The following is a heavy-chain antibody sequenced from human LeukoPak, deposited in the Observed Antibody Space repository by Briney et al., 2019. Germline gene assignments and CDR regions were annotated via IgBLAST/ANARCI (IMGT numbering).Heavy chain of an antibody. CDR1: GFTFSSYA. CDR2: ISYDGSNK. J-gene: IGHJ4*02. Sequence: PGGSLRLSCAASGFTFSSYAMHWVRQAPGKGLEWVAVISYDGSNKYYADSVKGRFTISRDNSKNTLYLQMNSLRAEDTAVYYCARTLRAPDYWGQGTLVTVSS. D-gene: IGHD2/OR15-2a*01. V-gene: IGHV3-30*04. CDR3: ARTLRAPDY.